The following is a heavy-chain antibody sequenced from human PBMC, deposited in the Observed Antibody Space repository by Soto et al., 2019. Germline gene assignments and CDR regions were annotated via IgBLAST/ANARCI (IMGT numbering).Heavy chain of an antibody. V-gene: IGHV4-34*01. Sequence: QVQLQQWGAGLLKPSETLSLTCAVYGGSFSGYYWSWIRQPPGKGLEWIGEINHSGSTNYNPSLKSRVTISVDTCKNQFSRELSSVTAADTAVYHCASGKGIEATCSYHCSIAGWCKGTTVTVSS. CDR2: INHSGST. CDR3: ASGKGIEATCSYHCSIAG. D-gene: IGHD5-12*01. J-gene: IGHJ6*04. CDR1: GGSFSGYY.